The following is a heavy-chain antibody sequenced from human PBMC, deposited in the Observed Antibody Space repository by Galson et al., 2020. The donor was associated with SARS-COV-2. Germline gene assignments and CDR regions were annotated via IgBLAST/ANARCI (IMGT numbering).Heavy chain of an antibody. V-gene: IGHV4-61*02. CDR1: GGSISSGSYY. CDR2: IYTSGST. D-gene: IGHD5-12*01. J-gene: IGHJ3*02. CDR3: ARGDVEMATIIDPTCAFDI. Sequence: SETLSLTCTVSGGSISSGSYYWSWIRQPAGKGLEWIGRIYTSGSTNYNPSLKSRVTISVDTSKNQFSLKLSSVTAADTAVYYCARGDVEMATIIDPTCAFDIWGQGTMVTVSS.